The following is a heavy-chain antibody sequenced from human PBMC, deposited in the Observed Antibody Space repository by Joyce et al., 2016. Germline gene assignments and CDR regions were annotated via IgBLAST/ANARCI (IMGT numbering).Heavy chain of an antibody. J-gene: IGHJ6*03. V-gene: IGHV4-34*01. CDR3: ARVWATPSYYGSGRHYYYYYVDV. CDR1: GASSSGYF. CDR2: VGHSGTT. D-gene: IGHD3-10*01. Sequence: QVQLQQWGAGLLKPSEPLSLTCDVYGASSSGYFWSGIRQPPGKGLEWIGEVGHSGTTDYNGSLMSRGTISVETSKNRFSLRLTSVTAADTAVYYCARVWATPSYYGSGRHYYYYYVDVWGSGTTVTVSS.